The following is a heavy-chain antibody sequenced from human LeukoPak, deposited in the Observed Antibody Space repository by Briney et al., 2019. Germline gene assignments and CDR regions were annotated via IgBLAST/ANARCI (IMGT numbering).Heavy chain of an antibody. CDR1: GYSISRGYH. J-gene: IGHJ4*02. CDR3: ARVDWNPDY. Sequence: SETLSLTCAVSGYSISRGYHWGWIRQPPGKGLEWIGSIHHSGSTYYNSSLKSRVTISVDTSKNQFSLKVSSVTAADTAVYYCARVDWNPDYWGQRTLVTVSS. D-gene: IGHD1-1*01. CDR2: IHHSGST. V-gene: IGHV4-38-2*01.